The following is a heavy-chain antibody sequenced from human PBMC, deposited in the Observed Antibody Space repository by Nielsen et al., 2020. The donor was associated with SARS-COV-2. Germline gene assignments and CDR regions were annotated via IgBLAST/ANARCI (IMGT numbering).Heavy chain of an antibody. CDR1: AFTFSRFA. D-gene: IGHD3-10*01. V-gene: IGHV3-64D*09. CDR3: ARLRGPFASDI. J-gene: IGHJ3*02. Sequence: GGSLRLSCSASAFTFSRFAMHWVRQAPGKGLEYVSAINFDGGSTYYADSVKGRFTVSRDNSKSTLYLQMSSLRPEDTALYYCARLRGPFASDIWGQGTMVTVSS. CDR2: INFDGGST.